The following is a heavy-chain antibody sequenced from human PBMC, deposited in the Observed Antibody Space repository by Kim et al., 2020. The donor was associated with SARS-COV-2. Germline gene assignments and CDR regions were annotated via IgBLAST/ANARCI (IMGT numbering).Heavy chain of an antibody. J-gene: IGHJ4*02. D-gene: IGHD6-19*01. CDR3: ARRRYSSGWYGSSSDY. Sequence: LKSRVTISVDTSKNQFSLKLSSVTAADTAVYYCARRRYSSGWYGSSSDYWGQGTLVTVSS. V-gene: IGHV4-34*01.